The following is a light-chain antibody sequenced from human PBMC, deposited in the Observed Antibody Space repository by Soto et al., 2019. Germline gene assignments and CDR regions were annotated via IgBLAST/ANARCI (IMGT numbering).Light chain of an antibody. CDR1: QSVSSSY. CDR2: GAS. J-gene: IGKJ1*01. V-gene: IGKV3-20*01. Sequence: EIVLTQSPGTLSLSPGERVTLSCRASQSVSSSYLAWYQQKLGQAPRLLIYGASSRATGIPDRFSGSRSGTDFTLTISRLEPEDFAVYYCQQYDSSHGTFGKGTKGDIX. CDR3: QQYDSSHGT.